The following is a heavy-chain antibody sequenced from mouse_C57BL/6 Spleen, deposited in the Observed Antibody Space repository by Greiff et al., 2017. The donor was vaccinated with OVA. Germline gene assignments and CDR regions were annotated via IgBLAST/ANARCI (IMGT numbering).Heavy chain of an antibody. D-gene: IGHD3-2*02. Sequence: VQLQQSVAELVRPGASVKLSCTASGFHIKNTYMHWVKQRPEQGLEWIGRIDPANGNTKYAPKFQGKATITADTSSNTAYLQLSSLTSEDTAIYYCARGAQAPDYWGQGTTLTVSS. CDR1: GFHIKNTY. CDR2: IDPANGNT. V-gene: IGHV14-3*01. J-gene: IGHJ2*01. CDR3: ARGAQAPDY.